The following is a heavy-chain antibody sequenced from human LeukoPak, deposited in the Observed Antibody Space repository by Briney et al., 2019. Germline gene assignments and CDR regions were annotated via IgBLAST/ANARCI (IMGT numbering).Heavy chain of an antibody. V-gene: IGHV4-59*01. CDR1: GGSISSYY. D-gene: IGHD3-22*01. CDR3: ARAHSSGYFPFDY. J-gene: IGHJ4*02. Sequence: KPSETLSLTCTVSGGSISSYYWSWIRQPPGKGLEWIGYIYYSGSTNYNPSLKSRVTISVDTSKNQFSLKLSSVTAADTAAYYCARAHSSGYFPFDYWGQGTLVTVSS. CDR2: IYYSGST.